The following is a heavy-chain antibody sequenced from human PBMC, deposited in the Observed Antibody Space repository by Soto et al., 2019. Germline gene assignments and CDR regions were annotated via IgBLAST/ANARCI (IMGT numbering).Heavy chain of an antibody. V-gene: IGHV3-23*01. J-gene: IGHJ4*02. Sequence: EVLLLESGGGLVQPGGTLRLSCKTSDFSSFAMVWVRQAPGRGREWVAGISSSGGTTIYADSVKGRFTLSRDNSRDTLVLQMNSLRAEDTATYYCAKMTSVTLRGYFDYWGQGTLVTVSS. CDR1: DFSSFA. D-gene: IGHD4-17*01. CDR3: AKMTSVTLRGYFDY. CDR2: ISSSGGTT.